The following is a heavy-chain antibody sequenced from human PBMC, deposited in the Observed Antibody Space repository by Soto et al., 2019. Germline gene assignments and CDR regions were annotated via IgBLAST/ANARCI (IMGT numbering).Heavy chain of an antibody. Sequence: QVQLQESGPGLVKPSETLSLTCTVSGGSVSSGSYYWSWIRQPPGKGLEWIGYIYYSGSTNYNPSLKSRVTISVDTSKNQFYLKLSSVTAADTAVYYCARDDYYGSGSYSYWGQGTLVTVSS. CDR2: IYYSGST. J-gene: IGHJ4*02. CDR1: GGSVSSGSYY. D-gene: IGHD3-10*01. CDR3: ARDDYYGSGSYSY. V-gene: IGHV4-61*01.